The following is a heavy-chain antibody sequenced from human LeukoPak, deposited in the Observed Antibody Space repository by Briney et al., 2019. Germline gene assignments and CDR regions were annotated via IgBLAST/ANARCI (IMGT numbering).Heavy chain of an antibody. CDR3: ARGGQNFDFWRFDY. D-gene: IGHD3-3*01. V-gene: IGHV3-23*01. CDR1: GFTFNDHA. CDR2: ISGSGGST. Sequence: GGSLRLSCAGSGFTFNDHAMSWVRQAPGKGLEWVSSISGSGGSTYYADYAKGRSTISRDNSKNVAYFEMHSLRGEDTAVYFCARGGQNFDFWRFDYWGQGTLVVVSS. J-gene: IGHJ4*02.